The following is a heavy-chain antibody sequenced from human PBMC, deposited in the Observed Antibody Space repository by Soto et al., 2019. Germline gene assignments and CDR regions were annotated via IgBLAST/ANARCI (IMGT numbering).Heavy chain of an antibody. CDR1: GGSISGYY. D-gene: IGHD6-19*01. J-gene: IGHJ4*02. V-gene: IGHV4-4*07. CDR2: MYDTGSA. CDR3: ARYRHRSGWPYFDY. Sequence: SETLSLTCTVSGGSISGYYWSWVRQPAGKGLEWLGRMYDTGSANYNPSLKSRVTMSIATSKNQLSLKLTSVTAADTAVYYRARYRHRSGWPYFDYWGQGRLVTVSS.